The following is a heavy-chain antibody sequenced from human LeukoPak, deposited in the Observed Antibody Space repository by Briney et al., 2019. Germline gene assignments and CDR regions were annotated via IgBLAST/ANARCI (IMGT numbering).Heavy chain of an antibody. CDR3: ARGRGTYYFDY. V-gene: IGHV3-53*01. CDR2: IYSGGST. CDR1: GFTVSTNY. D-gene: IGHD3-10*01. J-gene: IGHJ4*02. Sequence: PGGSLRLSCAASGFTVSTNYMSSVRQAPGKGLEWVSVIYSGGSTYYADSVKGRFTISRDNSKNTLYLQMNSLRAEDTAVYYCARGRGTYYFDYWGQGTLVTVSS.